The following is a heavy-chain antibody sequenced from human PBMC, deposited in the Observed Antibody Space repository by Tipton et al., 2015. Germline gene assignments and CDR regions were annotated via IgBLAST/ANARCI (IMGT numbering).Heavy chain of an antibody. CDR3: ARDLEHGMDV. CDR1: GGSIDSYY. D-gene: IGHD5-24*01. V-gene: IGHV4-59*01. J-gene: IGHJ6*02. Sequence: TLSLTCSVSGGSIDSYYWSWIRQSPGEGLEWIGYIYYSGSTNYNPSLRSRVAMSMDTSKNQFSLKMSSVTAADTAVYFCARDLEHGMDVWGQGTTVTVSS. CDR2: IYYSGST.